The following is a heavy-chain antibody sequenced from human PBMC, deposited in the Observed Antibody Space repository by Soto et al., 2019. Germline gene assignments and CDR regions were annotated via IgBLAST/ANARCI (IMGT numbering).Heavy chain of an antibody. Sequence: VKLLESGGGLVQPGGSMRLSCEASGFPFWTYSMSWVRQAPRKGLEWVAVISYNGRNKHYVDSVKGRFTISRDNSQDTLYLQMDSLRPDDTAVYYCARQAKIGDRSQFYFDSWGQGTLVTVSS. J-gene: IGHJ4*02. D-gene: IGHD3-16*01. CDR1: GFPFWTYS. CDR2: ISYNGRNK. CDR3: ARQAKIGDRSQFYFDS. V-gene: IGHV3-30*03.